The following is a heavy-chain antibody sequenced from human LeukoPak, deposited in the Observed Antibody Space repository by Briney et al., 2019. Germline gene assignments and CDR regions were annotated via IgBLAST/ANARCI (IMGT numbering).Heavy chain of an antibody. D-gene: IGHD3-10*01. CDR2: INPNSGDT. CDR1: GYTFTAYY. V-gene: IGHV1-2*04. J-gene: IGHJ4*02. CDR3: ARGKGPRTLWFGELLDY. Sequence: GASVKVSCKASGYTFTAYYMHWVRQAPGQGLEWMGWINPNSGDTNYAQKFQGWVTMTRDTSISTAYMELSSLRSEDTAVYYCARGKGPRTLWFGELLDYWGQGTLVTVSS.